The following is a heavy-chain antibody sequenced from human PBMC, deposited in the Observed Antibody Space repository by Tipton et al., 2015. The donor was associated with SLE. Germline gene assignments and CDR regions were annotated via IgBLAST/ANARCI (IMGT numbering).Heavy chain of an antibody. V-gene: IGHV4-59*01. CDR2: IYYSGST. J-gene: IGHJ6*03. Sequence: LRLSCTVSGGSISSYYWSWIRQPPGKGLEWIGYIYYSGSTNYNPSLKSRVTISVDTSKNQFSLKLSSVTAADTAVYYCARGKAGDSYYYYYMDVWGKGTTVTVSS. CDR1: GGSISSYY. D-gene: IGHD7-27*01. CDR3: ARGKAGDSYYYYYMDV.